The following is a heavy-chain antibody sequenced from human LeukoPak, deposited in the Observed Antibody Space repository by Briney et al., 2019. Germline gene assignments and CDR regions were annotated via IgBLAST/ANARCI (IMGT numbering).Heavy chain of an antibody. CDR3: ARDYGGNSELTFDY. CDR1: GGTFSSYA. CDR2: IIPIFGIA. Sequence: ASVKVSCKASGGTFSSYAISWVRQAPGQGLEWMGRIIPIFGIANYAQKFQGRVTTTADRSASTAYMELSSLRSEDTAVYYCARDYGGNSELTFDYWGQGTLVTVSS. V-gene: IGHV1-69*04. D-gene: IGHD4-23*01. J-gene: IGHJ4*02.